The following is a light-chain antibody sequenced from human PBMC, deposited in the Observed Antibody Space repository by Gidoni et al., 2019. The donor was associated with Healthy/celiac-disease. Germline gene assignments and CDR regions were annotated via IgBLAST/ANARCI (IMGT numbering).Light chain of an antibody. J-gene: IGKJ5*01. CDR2: DAS. V-gene: IGKV1-33*01. CDR3: QQYDNLPIT. CDR1: QDISNY. Sequence: DLQMTQSPSSLSASVGDRVTITCQASQDISNYLKWYQQKPGKAPKLLIYDASNLETGVPSRFSGSGSGTDFTFTISSLQPEDIATYYCQQYDNLPITFGQGTRLEIK.